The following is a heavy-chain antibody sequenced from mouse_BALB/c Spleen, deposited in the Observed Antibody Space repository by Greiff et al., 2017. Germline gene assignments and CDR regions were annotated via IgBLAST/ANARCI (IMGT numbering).Heavy chain of an antibody. D-gene: IGHD2-4*01. CDR3: ARRPDYDGPPMDY. CDR1: GFTFSDYY. V-gene: IGHV5-4*02. CDR2: ISDGGSYT. Sequence: EVKLVESGGGLVKPGGSLKLSCAASGFTFSDYYMYWVRQTPEKRLEWVATISDGGSYTYYPDSVKGRFTISRDNAKNNLYLQMSSLKSEDTAMYYCARRPDYDGPPMDYWGQGTSVTVSS. J-gene: IGHJ4*01.